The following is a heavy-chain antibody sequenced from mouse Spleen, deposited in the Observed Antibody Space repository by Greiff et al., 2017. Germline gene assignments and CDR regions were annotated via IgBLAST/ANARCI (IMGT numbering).Heavy chain of an antibody. V-gene: IGHV2-6*01. CDR2: IWGGGST. CDR1: GFSLTSYC. J-gene: IGHJ3*01. D-gene: IGHD2-13*01. Sequence: VQVVESGPGLVAPSQSLSITCTVSGFSLTSYCVDWVRQSPGKGLAWLGVIWGGGSTNYTSALKSRLSISKDNSKSQVFLKMNSLQTEDTAMYYCASLIYYGDSAWFAYWGQGTLVTVSA. CDR3: ASLIYYGDSAWFAY.